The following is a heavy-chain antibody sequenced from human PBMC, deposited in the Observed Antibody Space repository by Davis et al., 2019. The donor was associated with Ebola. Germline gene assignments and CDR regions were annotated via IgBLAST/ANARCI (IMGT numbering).Heavy chain of an antibody. CDR1: GGTFSTYG. CDR2: IIPMVGTA. CDR3: ARDLGRYDDH. D-gene: IGHD1-26*01. J-gene: IGHJ4*02. V-gene: IGHV1-69*04. Sequence: AASVKVSCKASGGTFSTYGINWVRQAPGQGLEWMGRIIPMVGTATYAQKFQGRVTITADKSTSTAYMEMSGLRSEDTAVYYCARDLGRYDDHWGQGTLVTVSS.